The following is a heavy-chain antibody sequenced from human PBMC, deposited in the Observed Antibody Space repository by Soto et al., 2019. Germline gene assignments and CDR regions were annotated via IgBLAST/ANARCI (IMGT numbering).Heavy chain of an antibody. CDR1: GGSFSGYR. CDR2: INHSGSS. CDR3: ASGMAVPGHHFDS. V-gene: IGHV4-34*01. J-gene: IGHJ4*02. Sequence: QVQLQQWGAGLLKPSETLSLTCAVYGGSFSGYRWSWIRQPPGKGLEWIGEINHSGSSNYNPSLKSRVPISVDTSKNQFSLKLSSVTAADPAVYYCASGMAVPGHHFDSWGQGTLVTVSS. D-gene: IGHD6-19*01.